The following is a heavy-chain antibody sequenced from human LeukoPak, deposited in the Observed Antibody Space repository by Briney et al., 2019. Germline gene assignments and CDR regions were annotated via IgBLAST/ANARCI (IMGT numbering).Heavy chain of an antibody. CDR3: ARAITYYYDSSGYYYVVIAAFDI. J-gene: IGHJ3*02. CDR2: IYYSGST. CDR1: GGSISSYY. D-gene: IGHD3-22*01. V-gene: IGHV4-59*01. Sequence: SETLSLTCTVSGGSISSYYWSWIRQPPGKGLEWIGYIYYSGSTNYNPSLKSRVTISVDTSKNQFSLKLSSVTAADTAVYYCARAITYYYDSSGYYYVVIAAFDIWGPGTMVTVSS.